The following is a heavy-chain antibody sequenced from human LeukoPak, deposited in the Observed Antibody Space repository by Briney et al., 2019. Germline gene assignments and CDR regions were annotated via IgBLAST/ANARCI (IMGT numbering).Heavy chain of an antibody. Sequence: ASVKVSCKASGYTFTSYDINWVRQATGQGLEWMGWMNPNSGNTGYAQKFQGRVTMTRNTSISTAYMELSSLRSEDTAVYYCARGLYYDFWSGYYYTMKYYYGMDVWGQGTTVTVSS. V-gene: IGHV1-8*01. J-gene: IGHJ6*02. CDR3: ARGLYYDFWSGYYYTMKYYYGMDV. D-gene: IGHD3-3*01. CDR2: MNPNSGNT. CDR1: GYTFTSYD.